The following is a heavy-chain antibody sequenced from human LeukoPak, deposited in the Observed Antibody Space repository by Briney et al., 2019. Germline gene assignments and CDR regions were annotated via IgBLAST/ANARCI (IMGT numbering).Heavy chain of an antibody. CDR2: IYYSGST. Sequence: SGTLSLTFAVSGGSISSSNWWGWVRQPPGKGLEWIGYIYYSGSTYYNPSLKSRVTISVDTSKNQFSLKLSSVTAADTAVYYCARKDYVPSWFDPWGQGTLVTVSS. D-gene: IGHD4-17*01. V-gene: IGHV4-4*02. CDR1: GGSISSSNW. J-gene: IGHJ5*02. CDR3: ARKDYVPSWFDP.